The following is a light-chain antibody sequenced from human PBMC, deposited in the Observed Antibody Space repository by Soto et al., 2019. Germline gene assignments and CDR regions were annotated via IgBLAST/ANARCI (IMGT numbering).Light chain of an antibody. CDR2: DVS. CDR1: SSDVGGYNY. Sequence: QSALTQPRSVSGCPGQSVTISCTGTSSDVGGYNYVSWYQQHPGKAPKLMIYDVSKRPSGVPDRFSGSKSGNTASLTISGLQAEDEADYDCCSYAGSYTYVVFGGGTKLTVL. J-gene: IGLJ2*01. V-gene: IGLV2-11*01. CDR3: CSYAGSYTYVV.